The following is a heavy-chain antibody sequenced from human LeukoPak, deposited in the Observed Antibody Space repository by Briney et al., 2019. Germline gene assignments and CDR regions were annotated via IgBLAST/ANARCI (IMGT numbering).Heavy chain of an antibody. J-gene: IGHJ4*02. Sequence: GRSLRLSCAASGFTFSSYAMHWVRQAPGKGLEWVAVISYDGSNKYYADSVKGRFTISRDNSKNTLYLQMNSLRAEDTAVYYCAKQPHYGILTGYPYYFDCWGQGILVTVSS. CDR2: ISYDGSNK. CDR1: GFTFSSYA. CDR3: AKQPHYGILTGYPYYFDC. D-gene: IGHD3-9*01. V-gene: IGHV3-30-3*02.